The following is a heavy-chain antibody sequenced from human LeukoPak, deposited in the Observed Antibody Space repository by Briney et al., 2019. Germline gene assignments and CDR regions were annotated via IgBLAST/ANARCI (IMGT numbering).Heavy chain of an antibody. CDR2: INPSGGST. V-gene: IGHV1-46*01. CDR1: GYTFTSYY. Sequence: ASVKVPCKASGYTFTSYYMHWVRQAPGQGLEWMGIINPSGGSTSYAQKFQGRVTMTRDTSTSTVYMELSRLRSDDTAVYYCARAGRDDYYGSGSDGDFDYWGQGTLVTVSS. D-gene: IGHD3-10*01. J-gene: IGHJ4*02. CDR3: ARAGRDDYYGSGSDGDFDY.